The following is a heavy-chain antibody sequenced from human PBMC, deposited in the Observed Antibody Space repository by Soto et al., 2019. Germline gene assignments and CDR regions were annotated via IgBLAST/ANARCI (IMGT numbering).Heavy chain of an antibody. CDR2: INPSAGST. CDR1: GYTFTSHY. D-gene: IGHD3-22*01. V-gene: IGHV1-46*01. J-gene: IGHJ4*02. CDR3: ARDPSSSGYCPGLCFDS. Sequence: GASVKVSCKASGYTFTSHYMHWVRQASGQGLEWMGLINPSAGSTSYAQSFQGRVTMTRDTSTSTVFMDLSSLRSVTAADTAVYYCARDPSSSGYCPGLCFDSWGQGTLVTVSS.